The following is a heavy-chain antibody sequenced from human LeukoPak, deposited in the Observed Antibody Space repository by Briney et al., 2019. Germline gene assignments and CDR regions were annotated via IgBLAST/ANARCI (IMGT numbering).Heavy chain of an antibody. CDR1: GFTFSSYA. V-gene: IGHV3-64*01. J-gene: IGHJ6*03. CDR3: AKDRVGFGIQLWSANLGNYYYYMDV. D-gene: IGHD5-18*01. CDR2: ISSNGGST. Sequence: PGGSLRLSCAASGFTFSSYAMHWVRQAPGKGLEYVSAISSNGGSTYYANSVKGRFTISRDNSKNTLYLQMGSLRAEDTAVYYCAKDRVGFGIQLWSANLGNYYYYMDVWGKGTTVTVSS.